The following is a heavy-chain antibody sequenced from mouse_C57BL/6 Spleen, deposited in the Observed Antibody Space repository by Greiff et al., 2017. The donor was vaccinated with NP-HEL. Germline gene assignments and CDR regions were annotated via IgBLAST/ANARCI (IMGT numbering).Heavy chain of an antibody. D-gene: IGHD3-1*01. J-gene: IGHJ2*01. Sequence: VQLKESGGDLVKPGGSLKLSCAASGFTFSSYGMSWVRQTPDKRLEWVATISSGGSYTDYPDSVKGRFTISRDKAKNTLYLQMSSLKSEDTAMYYCARRRGAKLAYFDYWGQGTTLTVSS. CDR2: ISSGGSYT. CDR3: ARRRGAKLAYFDY. V-gene: IGHV5-6*01. CDR1: GFTFSSYG.